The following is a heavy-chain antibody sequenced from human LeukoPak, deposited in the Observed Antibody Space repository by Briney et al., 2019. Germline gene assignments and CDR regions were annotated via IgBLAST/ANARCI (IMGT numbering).Heavy chain of an antibody. CDR3: ARDQASGYYYGSGSYEYYFDY. J-gene: IGHJ4*02. CDR2: IWYDGSNK. V-gene: IGHV3-33*01. CDR1: RFTFSSYG. D-gene: IGHD3-10*01. Sequence: GGSLRLSCAASRFTFSSYGMHWVRQAPGKGLEWVAVIWYDGSNKYYADSVKGRFTISRDNSKNTLYLQMNSLRAKDTAVYYCARDQASGYYYGSGSYEYYFDYWGQGTLVTVSS.